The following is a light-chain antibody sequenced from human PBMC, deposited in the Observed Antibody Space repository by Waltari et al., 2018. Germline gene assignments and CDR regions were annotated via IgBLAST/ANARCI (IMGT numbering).Light chain of an antibody. CDR2: AAS. Sequence: AIRMTQSPSSLSASTGDRVPLTCRASQGISSYLAWYQQKPGKAPKLLIYAASTLQSGVPSRFSGSGSGTDFTLTISCLQSEDFATYYCQQYYSYPRLFGGGTKVEIK. CDR3: QQYYSYPRL. V-gene: IGKV1-8*01. J-gene: IGKJ4*01. CDR1: QGISSY.